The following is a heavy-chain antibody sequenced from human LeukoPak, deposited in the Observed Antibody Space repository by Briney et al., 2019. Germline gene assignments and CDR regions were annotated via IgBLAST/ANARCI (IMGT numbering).Heavy chain of an antibody. D-gene: IGHD6-19*01. Sequence: GGSLRLSCAASGLTFSSYAMSWVRQAPGKGLEWVSSISSSSSYIYYADSVKGRFTISRDNAKNSLYLQMNSLRAEDTAVYYCARGAVAGTFADYWGQGTLFTVSS. CDR1: GLTFSSYA. J-gene: IGHJ4*02. CDR3: ARGAVAGTFADY. V-gene: IGHV3-21*01. CDR2: ISSSSSYI.